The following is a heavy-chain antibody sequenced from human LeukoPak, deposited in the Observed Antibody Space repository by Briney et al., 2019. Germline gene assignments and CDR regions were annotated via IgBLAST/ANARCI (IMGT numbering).Heavy chain of an antibody. CDR1: GGTFSSYA. CDR2: IIPIFGTA. V-gene: IGHV1-69*05. Sequence: SVKVSCKASGGTFSSYAISWVRQAPGQGLEWMGGIIPIFGTANYAQKFQGRVTITTDESTSTAYMELSSLRSEDTAVYYCARGPTYYYDTPFDPWGQGTLVTVSS. J-gene: IGHJ5*02. D-gene: IGHD3-22*01. CDR3: ARGPTYYYDTPFDP.